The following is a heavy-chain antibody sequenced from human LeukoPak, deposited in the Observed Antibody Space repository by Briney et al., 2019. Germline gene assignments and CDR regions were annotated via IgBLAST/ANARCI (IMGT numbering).Heavy chain of an antibody. J-gene: IGHJ3*02. CDR3: AKAGPRPGVVVTRDDAFDI. CDR1: GFTFSSYG. V-gene: IGHV3-30*02. CDR2: IRYDGSNK. D-gene: IGHD3-22*01. Sequence: PGGSLRLSCAASGFTFSSYGMHWVRQAPGKGLEWVAFIRYDGSNKYYADSVKGRFTISRDNSKNTLYLQMNSLRPEDTAVYYCAKAGPRPGVVVTRDDAFDIWGQGTMVTVSS.